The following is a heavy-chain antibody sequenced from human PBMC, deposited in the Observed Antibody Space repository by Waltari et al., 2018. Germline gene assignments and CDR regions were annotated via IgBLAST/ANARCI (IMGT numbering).Heavy chain of an antibody. CDR3: TTEPTSYYYDSSGYSALDY. CDR2: IKSKTDGGTT. J-gene: IGHJ4*02. D-gene: IGHD3-22*01. Sequence: EVQLVESGGGLVKPGGSLRLSCAASGFTFSNAWMSWVRQAPGKGLEGVGRIKSKTDGGTTDYAAPVKGRFTISRDDSKNTLYLQMNSLKTEDTAVYYCTTEPTSYYYDSSGYSALDYWGQGTLVTVSS. V-gene: IGHV3-15*01. CDR1: GFTFSNAW.